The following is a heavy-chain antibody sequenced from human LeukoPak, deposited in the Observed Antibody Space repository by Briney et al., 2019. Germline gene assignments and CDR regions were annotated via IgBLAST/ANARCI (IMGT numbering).Heavy chain of an antibody. CDR2: ISSSGSTI. Sequence: GGSLRLSCAASGFTFSGYEMNWVRQAPGKGLEWVSYISSSGSTIYYADSVKGRFTISRDNARNSLYLQMNSLSAEDTAVYYCARIGVYSGYDPLDYWGQGTLVTVSS. J-gene: IGHJ4*02. D-gene: IGHD5-12*01. CDR1: GFTFSGYE. V-gene: IGHV3-48*03. CDR3: ARIGVYSGYDPLDY.